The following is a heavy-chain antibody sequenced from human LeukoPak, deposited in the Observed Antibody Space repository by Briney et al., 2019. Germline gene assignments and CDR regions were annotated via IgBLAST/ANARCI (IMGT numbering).Heavy chain of an antibody. V-gene: IGHV1-2*02. CDR1: GYTFSGYY. J-gene: IGHJ4*02. D-gene: IGHD2-21*02. Sequence: ASVKVSCKASGYTFSGYYMHWVRQAPGQGLEWMGWINPKSGGTNEAQKFHDRVTMTRDTSIRTAYMEVSRLRSDDTAVYYCASPRSVVTAINTAPGYYFDYWGQGTLVTVSS. CDR2: INPKSGGT. CDR3: ASPRSVVTAINTAPGYYFDY.